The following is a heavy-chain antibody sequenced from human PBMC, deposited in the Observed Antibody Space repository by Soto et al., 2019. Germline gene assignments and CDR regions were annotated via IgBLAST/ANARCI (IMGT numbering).Heavy chain of an antibody. J-gene: IGHJ4*02. CDR1: GFPFSSYE. Sequence: GGSLRLSCAVSGFPFSSYEMNWVRQAPGKGLEWVAYISSGGGNIYYAESVKGRFTISRDNAKNSVDLQMNSLRAEDTAVYYCARDRWLRYSGYDWHFDYWGQGTLVTVSS. CDR3: ARDRWLRYSGYDWHFDY. D-gene: IGHD5-12*01. CDR2: ISSGGGNI. V-gene: IGHV3-48*03.